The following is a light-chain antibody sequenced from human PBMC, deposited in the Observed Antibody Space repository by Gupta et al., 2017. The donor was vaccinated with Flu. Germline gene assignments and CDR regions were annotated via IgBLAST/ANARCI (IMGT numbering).Light chain of an antibody. Sequence: QSVLTQPPSASEAPGQRVTISCSGANSNIGFNAVNWYQQFPGAAPNLLIYSNDQRPSGVPARFSGSKSDTSASLAISGLQAEDEAIYYCAAWDDSLNGHWVFGGGTKLTVL. CDR1: NSNIGFNA. J-gene: IGLJ3*02. V-gene: IGLV1-44*01. CDR3: AAWDDSLNGHWV. CDR2: SND.